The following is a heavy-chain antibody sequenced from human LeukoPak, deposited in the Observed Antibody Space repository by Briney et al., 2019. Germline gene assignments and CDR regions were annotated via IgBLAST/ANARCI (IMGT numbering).Heavy chain of an antibody. D-gene: IGHD3-10*01. J-gene: IGHJ5*02. CDR3: IGMVRGVISLDP. CDR2: IKQDGSEK. CDR1: GFTFSSYW. Sequence: GGSLRLSCAASGFTFSSYWMSWVRQAPGKGLEWVANIKQDGSEKYYVDSVKGRFTISRDNAKNSLYLHMNSLRAEDTAVYYCIGMVRGVISLDPWGQGTLITVSS. V-gene: IGHV3-7*01.